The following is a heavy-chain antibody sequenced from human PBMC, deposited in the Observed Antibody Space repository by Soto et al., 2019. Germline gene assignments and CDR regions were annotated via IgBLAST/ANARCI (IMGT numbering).Heavy chain of an antibody. CDR1: GYTFTSYG. Sequence: ASVKVSCKASGYTFTSYGISWVRQAPGQGLEWMGWISAYNGNTNYAQKLQGRVTMTTDTSTSTAYMELRSLRSDDTAVYYCARRPFYDFWSGYPADYGMDVWGQGTTVTVSS. J-gene: IGHJ6*02. D-gene: IGHD3-3*01. V-gene: IGHV1-18*01. CDR3: ARRPFYDFWSGYPADYGMDV. CDR2: ISAYNGNT.